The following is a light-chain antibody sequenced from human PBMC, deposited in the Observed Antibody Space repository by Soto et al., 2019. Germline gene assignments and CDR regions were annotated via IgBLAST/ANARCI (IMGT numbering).Light chain of an antibody. V-gene: IGLV1-40*01. J-gene: IGLJ1*01. CDR1: SSNIGAGYD. Sequence: QSVLTQPPSVSGAPGQRVTISCTGSSSNIGAGYDVHWYQQLPGTAPKLLIYGNSNRPSGVPDRFSGSKSGTSASLAITGLQAEDEADYYCQSHDSSLSVLYVFGTGTKLTVL. CDR3: QSHDSSLSVLYV. CDR2: GNS.